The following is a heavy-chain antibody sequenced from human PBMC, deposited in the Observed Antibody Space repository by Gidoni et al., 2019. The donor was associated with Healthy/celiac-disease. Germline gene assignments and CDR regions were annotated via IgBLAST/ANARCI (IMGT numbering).Heavy chain of an antibody. V-gene: IGHV4-61*02. CDR1: GGSISRGSYY. CDR3: ARAGDGDFDY. J-gene: IGHJ4*02. CDR2: IYTSGST. Sequence: QVQLQESGPGLVKPSQTLSLTCTVSGGSISRGSYYWSWIRQPAGKGLEWIGRIYTSGSTNYNPSLKSRVTISVDTSKNQFSLKLSSVTAADTAVYYCARAGDGDFDYWGQGTLVTVSS. D-gene: IGHD3-10*01.